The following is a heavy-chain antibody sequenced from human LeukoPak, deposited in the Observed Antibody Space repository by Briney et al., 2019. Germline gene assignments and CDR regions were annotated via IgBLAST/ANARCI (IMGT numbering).Heavy chain of an antibody. D-gene: IGHD3-22*01. Sequence: SETLSLTCAVYGGSFSGYYWSWIRQPPGKGLEWIGEINHSGSTNYNPSLKSRVTISVETSTNQFSLKLSSVTAADTAVYYCARVEDYYDSSGYYTLGWYFDLWGRGTLVTVSS. CDR3: ARVEDYYDSSGYYTLGWYFDL. CDR1: GGSFSGYY. CDR2: INHSGST. V-gene: IGHV4-34*01. J-gene: IGHJ2*01.